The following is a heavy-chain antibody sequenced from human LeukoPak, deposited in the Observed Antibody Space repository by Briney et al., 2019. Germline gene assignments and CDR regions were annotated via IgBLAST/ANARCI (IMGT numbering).Heavy chain of an antibody. D-gene: IGHD1-7*01. CDR2: IVSGGST. CDR1: GDSINSLDL. CDR3: VRDYGNFVQGN. Sequence: SETLSLTCTVSGDSINSLDLWSWVRQSPGQGLEWIGSIVSGGSTYHNPSFKSRVTMSIDTSKNQFSLKLSFVTAADTAIYYCVRDYGNFVQGNWGQGTLVTVSS. V-gene: IGHV4-38-2*02. J-gene: IGHJ4*02.